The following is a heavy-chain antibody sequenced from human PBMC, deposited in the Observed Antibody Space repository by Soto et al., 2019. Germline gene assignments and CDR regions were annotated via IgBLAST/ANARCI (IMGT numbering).Heavy chain of an antibody. D-gene: IGHD3-10*01. CDR3: ARHQGILTMVRGVIPIYYYGMDV. CDR2: IYYSGST. V-gene: IGHV4-59*08. J-gene: IGHJ6*02. CDR1: GGSISSYY. Sequence: SETLSLTCTVSGGSISSYYWSWIRQPPGKGLEWIGYIYYSGSTNYNPSLKSRVTISVDTSKNQFSLKLSSVTAADTAVYYCARHQGILTMVRGVIPIYYYGMDVWGQGTTVTVSS.